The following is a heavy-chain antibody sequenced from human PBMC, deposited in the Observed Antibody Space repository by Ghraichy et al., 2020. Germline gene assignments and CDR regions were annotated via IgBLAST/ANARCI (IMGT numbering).Heavy chain of an antibody. CDR2: IYYSGST. Sequence: SETLSLTCTVSGGSISNNNYYWAWIRQPPGKGLEWIGSIYYSGSTYYNPSLQSRVTISVDTSKNQFSLKLSSVSATDTAVYYCAGDGVTIVAGGAFDYWGQGTLVTVSS. D-gene: IGHD3-3*01. CDR3: AGDGVTIVAGGAFDY. CDR1: GGSISNNNYY. V-gene: IGHV4-39*01. J-gene: IGHJ4*02.